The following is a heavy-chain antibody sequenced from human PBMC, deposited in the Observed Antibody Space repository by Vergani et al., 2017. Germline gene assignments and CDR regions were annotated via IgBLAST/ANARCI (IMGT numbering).Heavy chain of an antibody. Sequence: EVQLEQSGAAVKKPGESLEISCKGSGYSFSRNWIAWVRERPGQGLEWMGMIYPGNSETRNNPSFRDQVTMSVDKSSSTAYFQWSSLKASDSAMYYCARVYCRGMSCAGTDYFYHIDVWGKGTTVTVS. V-gene: IGHV5-51*03. CDR1: GYSFSRNW. D-gene: IGHD3/OR15-3a*01. J-gene: IGHJ6*03. CDR3: ARVYCRGMSCAGTDYFYHIDV. CDR2: IYPGNSET.